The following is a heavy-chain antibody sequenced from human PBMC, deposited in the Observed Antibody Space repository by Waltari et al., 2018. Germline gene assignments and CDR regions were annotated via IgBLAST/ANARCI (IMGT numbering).Heavy chain of an antibody. CDR3: AKDRASFYVTWFEP. CDR2: ISVDGDDT. V-gene: IGHV3-23*01. J-gene: IGHJ5*02. D-gene: IGHD3-16*01. Sequence: EVQLLESGGGLVQPGGALILSCAASGFSFSDYAMNWVRQAPGKGLEWVSGISVDGDDTFYADSVKGRFAISRDNAKKTLSLEMNSLRAEDTATYYCAKDRASFYVTWFEPWGQGTRVTVSS. CDR1: GFSFSDYA.